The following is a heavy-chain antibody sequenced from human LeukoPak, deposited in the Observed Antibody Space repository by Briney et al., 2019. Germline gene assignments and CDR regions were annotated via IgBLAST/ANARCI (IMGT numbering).Heavy chain of an antibody. J-gene: IGHJ6*03. D-gene: IGHD2-15*01. CDR3: VKSGGYFYMDA. CDR1: ALILHCCA. Sequence: PGRSLRLSCAASALILHCCAMHCGRQAPWKGLEWVSSVSWNRDIINYADSVRGRFTDHSDHDQNSLYLDMTSLRSDDPALYYCVKSGGYFYMDAWGKGTTVIVSS. V-gene: IGHV3-9*01. CDR2: VSWNRDII.